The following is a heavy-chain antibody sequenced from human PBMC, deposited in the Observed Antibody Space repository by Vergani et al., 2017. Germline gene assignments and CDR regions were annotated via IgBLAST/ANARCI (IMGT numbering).Heavy chain of an antibody. CDR2: IYYSGST. CDR3: ARELDYYGSGSNYFDY. V-gene: IGHV4-30-4*08. CDR1: GGPINSGDYY. D-gene: IGHD3-10*01. Sequence: QVQLQESGPGLVKPSQTLSLTCTVSGGPINSGDYYWSWIRPPPGKGLEWIGYIYYSGSTYYNPSLKSRLTISVDTSKNQFSLKLTSVTAADTAVYYCARELDYYGSGSNYFDYWGQGTLVTVSS. J-gene: IGHJ4*02.